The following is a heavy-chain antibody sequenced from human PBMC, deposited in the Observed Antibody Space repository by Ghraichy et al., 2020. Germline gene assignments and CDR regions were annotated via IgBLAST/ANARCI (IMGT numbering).Heavy chain of an antibody. D-gene: IGHD6-19*01. Sequence: GGSRRLSCAASGFTFSNYDVHWVRQATGKGLEWVSAIGSANDPYYPDSVKGRFTISSENAKNSLYLQMNSLSAGDTAVYYCARGGWGTNGLFDLWGRGTLVTVSS. CDR2: IGSANDP. J-gene: IGHJ2*01. V-gene: IGHV3-13*04. CDR3: ARGGWGTNGLFDL. CDR1: GFTFSNYD.